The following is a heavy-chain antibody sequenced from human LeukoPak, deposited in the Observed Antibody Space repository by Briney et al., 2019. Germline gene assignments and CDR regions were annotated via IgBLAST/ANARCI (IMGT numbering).Heavy chain of an antibody. J-gene: IGHJ6*02. CDR3: ARESNRRLHYYGIDV. D-gene: IGHD2-15*01. V-gene: IGHV3-11*04. CDR1: GFTFSDYY. CDR2: ISHSGSNM. Sequence: PGGSLRLSCAASGFTFSDYYMSWIRQAPGKGLEWVSYISHSGSNMYHADSLKGRFTISRDNAENSLYLQMDSLRAEDTAVYYCARESNRRLHYYGIDVWGLGTTVTVSS.